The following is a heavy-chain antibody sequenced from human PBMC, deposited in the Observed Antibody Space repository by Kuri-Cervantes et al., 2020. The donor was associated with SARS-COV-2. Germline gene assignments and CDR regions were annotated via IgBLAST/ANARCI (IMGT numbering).Heavy chain of an antibody. D-gene: IGHD1-1*01. CDR2: IIPIFGTA. Sequence: SVKVSCKASGGTFSSYAISWVRQAPGQGLEWMGGIIPIFGTANYAQKFEGRVTITADESTTIAYMELSGLTSEDTAVYYCAIRQNWNVGENWFDPWGPGTLVTVSS. CDR3: AIRQNWNVGENWFDP. J-gene: IGHJ5*02. CDR1: GGTFSSYA. V-gene: IGHV1-69*13.